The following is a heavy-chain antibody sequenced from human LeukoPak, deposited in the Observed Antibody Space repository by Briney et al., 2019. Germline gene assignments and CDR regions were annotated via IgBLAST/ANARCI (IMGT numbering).Heavy chain of an antibody. J-gene: IGHJ3*02. Sequence: GGSLRLSCAASGFTFSSYAMSWVRQAPGKGLEWVSAISGSGGSTYYADSVKGRFTISRDNSKNTLYLQMNSLRADDTAVYYCARGGKRRGISMIVVVITPRDAFDIWGQGTMVTVSS. D-gene: IGHD3-22*01. CDR1: GFTFSSYA. CDR3: ARGGKRRGISMIVVVITPRDAFDI. V-gene: IGHV3-23*01. CDR2: ISGSGGST.